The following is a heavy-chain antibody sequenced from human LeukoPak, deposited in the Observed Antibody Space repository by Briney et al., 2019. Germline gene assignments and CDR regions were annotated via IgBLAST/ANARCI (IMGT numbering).Heavy chain of an antibody. Sequence: PGGSLRLSCAASGFTFSSYAMHWVRQAPGKGLEWVAVISYDGSNKYYADSVKGRFTISRDNSKNTLYLQMNSLRAEDTAVYYCARDLFGAVVRGSHFDYWGQGTLVTVSS. CDR3: ARDLFGAVVRGSHFDY. D-gene: IGHD3-16*01. CDR1: GFTFSSYA. J-gene: IGHJ4*02. CDR2: ISYDGSNK. V-gene: IGHV3-30-3*01.